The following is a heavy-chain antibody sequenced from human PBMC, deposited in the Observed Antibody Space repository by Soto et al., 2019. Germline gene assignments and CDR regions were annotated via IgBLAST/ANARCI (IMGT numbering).Heavy chain of an antibody. J-gene: IGHJ3*02. D-gene: IGHD3-22*01. CDR3: ARDRDYYDHSVYALDI. CDR1: GFSFSSYG. Sequence: QVQLVESGGGVVQPGKSLRLSCAASGFSFSSYGMHWVRQAAGKGLEWVAVIWYDGNNEDYADSVKGRFAISRDNSKNTLYLQMNSLRADDTALYYCARDRDYYDHSVYALDIWGQGTVVTVSS. V-gene: IGHV3-33*01. CDR2: IWYDGNNE.